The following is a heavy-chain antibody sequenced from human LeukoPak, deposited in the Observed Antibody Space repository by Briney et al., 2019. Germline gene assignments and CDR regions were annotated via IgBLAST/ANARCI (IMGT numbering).Heavy chain of an antibody. Sequence: KPSQTLSLTCTVSGGSISSGDYYWSWIRQPPGKGLEWLGYIYYSGSTYYNPSLKSRVTISVDTSKNQFSLKLSSVTAADTAVYYCARAYSMAFFDYWGQGTLVSVSS. CDR2: IYYSGST. CDR3: ARAYSMAFFDY. J-gene: IGHJ4*02. V-gene: IGHV4-30-4*01. CDR1: GGSISSGDYY. D-gene: IGHD6-13*01.